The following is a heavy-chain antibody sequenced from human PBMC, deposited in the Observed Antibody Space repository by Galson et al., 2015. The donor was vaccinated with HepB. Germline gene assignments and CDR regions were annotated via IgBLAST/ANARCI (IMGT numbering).Heavy chain of an antibody. J-gene: IGHJ3*02. V-gene: IGHV1-46*01. CDR1: GYTFTSYY. Sequence: SCKASGYTFTSYYMHWARQAPGQGLEWMGIINPSGGSTNYAQKFQGRVTMTRDTSTSTVYMELSSLRSEDTAVYYCARADVDTDAFDIWGQGTMVTVSS. CDR2: INPSGGST. CDR3: ARADVDTDAFDI. D-gene: IGHD5-18*01.